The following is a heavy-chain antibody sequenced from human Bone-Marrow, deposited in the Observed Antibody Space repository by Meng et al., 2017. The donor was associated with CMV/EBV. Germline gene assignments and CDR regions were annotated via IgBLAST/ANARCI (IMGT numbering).Heavy chain of an antibody. CDR3: ARDNVVVVPPNYYYYGMDV. Sequence: GESLKISCAASGFTFRDHYVDWVRQAPGKGLEWVGPTRNKPNSHTTKYAASVKGRFTISRDDSKNSQYLQMNSLRAEDTAVYYCARDNVVVVPPNYYYYGMDVWGQGTTVTVSS. V-gene: IGHV3-72*01. CDR2: TRNKPNSHTT. CDR1: GFTFRDHY. J-gene: IGHJ6*02. D-gene: IGHD2-2*01.